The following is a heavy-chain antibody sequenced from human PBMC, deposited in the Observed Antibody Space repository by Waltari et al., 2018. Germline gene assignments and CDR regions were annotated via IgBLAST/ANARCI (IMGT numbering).Heavy chain of an antibody. CDR3: AGTLYSYGEFDY. CDR1: GGSISSSSYY. J-gene: IGHJ4*02. V-gene: IGHV4-39*07. CDR2: IYYSGST. Sequence: QLQLQESGPGLVKPSQTLSLTCTVSGGSISSSSYYWGWNRQPPGKGLEWIGSIYYSGSTYYNPSLKSRVTISVDTSKNQFSLKLSSVTAADTAVYYSAGTLYSYGEFDYWGQGTLVTVSS. D-gene: IGHD5-18*01.